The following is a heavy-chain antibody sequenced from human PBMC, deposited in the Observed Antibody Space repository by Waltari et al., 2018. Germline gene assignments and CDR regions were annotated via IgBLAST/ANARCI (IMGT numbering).Heavy chain of an antibody. J-gene: IGHJ4*02. CDR3: ARKDFYDSSGYYYDY. V-gene: IGHV4-59*01. CDR2: IYYSGST. CDR1: GGPISSYY. D-gene: IGHD3-22*01. Sequence: QVQLQESGPGLVQPSATLSLTCTVSGGPISSYYWSWIRQPPGKGLEWIGYIYYSGSTNDNPSLKSRVTISVDTSKNQFSLKLSSVTAADTAVYYCARKDFYDSSGYYYDYWGQGTLVTVSS.